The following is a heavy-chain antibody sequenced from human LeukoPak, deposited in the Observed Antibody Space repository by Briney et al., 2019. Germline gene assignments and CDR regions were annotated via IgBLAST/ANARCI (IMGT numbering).Heavy chain of an antibody. V-gene: IGHV1-8*01. CDR2: MNPNSGNT. CDR3: ARGPPSSSSWSMGFGY. CDR1: GYTFTSYD. Sequence: ASVKVSCKASGYTFTSYDINWVRQATGQRLEWMGWMNPNSGNTGYAQKFQGRVTMTRNTSKSAAYMELSSLRSEDTAVYYCARGPPSSSSWSMGFGYWGQGTLVTVSS. D-gene: IGHD6-13*01. J-gene: IGHJ4*02.